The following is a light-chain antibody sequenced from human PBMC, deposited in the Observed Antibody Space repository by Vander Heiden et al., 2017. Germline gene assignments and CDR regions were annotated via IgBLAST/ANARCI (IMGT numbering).Light chain of an antibody. CDR1: TIGSKS. V-gene: IGLV3-21*02. CDR2: DDR. CDR3: QVWDSSSDHVV. Sequence: SYVLTQPPSVSVAPGQTARITCGGNTIGSKSVHWYQQKPGQAPVLVVYDDRARPSGIPERFSGSNCGNTATLTTSRVEAGEEADYYCQVWDSSSDHVVFGGGTKLTVL. J-gene: IGLJ2*01.